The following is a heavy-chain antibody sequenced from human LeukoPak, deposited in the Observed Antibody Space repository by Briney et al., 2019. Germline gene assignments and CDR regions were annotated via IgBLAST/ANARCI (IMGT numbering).Heavy chain of an antibody. Sequence: GWSLRLSCAASGFTFSSEAMSWVRQAPGKGLEWVAAISGSGGSTYYADSVHGRFTIARDNTKNTLYLQMNSMRDEDTAGYYYSKDPSYCAGDCYRYGMDVWGQGTTVTVSS. J-gene: IGHJ6*02. V-gene: IGHV3-23*01. CDR1: GFTFSSEA. D-gene: IGHD2-8*02. CDR2: ISGSGGST. CDR3: SKDPSYCAGDCYRYGMDV.